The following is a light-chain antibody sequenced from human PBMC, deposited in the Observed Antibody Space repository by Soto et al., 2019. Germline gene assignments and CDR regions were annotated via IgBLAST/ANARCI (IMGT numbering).Light chain of an antibody. J-gene: IGKJ2*02. CDR3: QQTYITPRT. CDR1: QNIDNY. CDR2: TTS. Sequence: DIQMTQSPPSLSASVGDRVTITCRASQNIDNYLNWYQQKPGKAPNLLIYTTSILQSGVPSRFSGSGSGTDFTLTISSLRPEDFATYYCQQTYITPRTFGQGTKLEIK. V-gene: IGKV1-39*01.